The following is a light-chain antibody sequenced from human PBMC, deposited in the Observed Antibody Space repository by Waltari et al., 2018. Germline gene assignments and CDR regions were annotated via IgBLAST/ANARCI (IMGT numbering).Light chain of an antibody. CDR3: QQCFSTPYT. CDR2: WAS. Sequence: DIVMTQSPDSLAVSLGERATINCKSSQSVLYSSNHNNYLAGYQQKPGQPPKLLIYWASTRESGVPDRFSGSGSGTDFTLTISSLQAEDVAVYYCQQCFSTPYTFGQGTKLEIK. J-gene: IGKJ2*01. V-gene: IGKV4-1*01. CDR1: QSVLYSSNHNNY.